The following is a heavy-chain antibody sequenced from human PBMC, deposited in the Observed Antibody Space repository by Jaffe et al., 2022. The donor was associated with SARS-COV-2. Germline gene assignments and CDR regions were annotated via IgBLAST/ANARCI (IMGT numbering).Heavy chain of an antibody. Sequence: EVQMLQSGGGLVQPGGSLRLSCVASGFSFSDYAMNWVRQAPGKGLEWVSVIKGAGDYTSYAESVRGRFTISRDNSKNTLYLQMNSLRAEDTATYYCATSLWLVPLDYWGQGTQVTVSS. CDR3: ATSLWLVPLDY. CDR1: GFSFSDYA. CDR2: IKGAGDYT. J-gene: IGHJ4*02. D-gene: IGHD6-19*01. V-gene: IGHV3-23*01.